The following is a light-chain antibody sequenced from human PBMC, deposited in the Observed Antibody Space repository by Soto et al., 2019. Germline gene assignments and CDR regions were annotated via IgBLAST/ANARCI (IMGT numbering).Light chain of an antibody. CDR3: QQLYDYPIT. Sequence: IQLTQYPSSLSASVGDRVDITCRASQGINSDLAWYQQKPGKTPKLLISAAFSLEGGVPTRFSGSGSGADFTLTISRLQTEDSGTYYCQQLYDYPITFGPGTKVDVK. CDR2: AAF. CDR1: QGINSD. J-gene: IGKJ3*01. V-gene: IGKV1-9*01.